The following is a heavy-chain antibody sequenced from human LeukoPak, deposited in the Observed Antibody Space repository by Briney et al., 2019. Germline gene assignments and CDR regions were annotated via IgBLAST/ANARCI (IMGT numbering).Heavy chain of an antibody. CDR2: INHSGST. D-gene: IGHD3-9*01. Sequence: SETLSLTCAVYGGSFSGYYWNWIRQPPGKRLEWIGEINHSGSTNYNPSLKSRVTISVDTSKNQFSLKLSSVTAADTAVYYCASQYYDILTGYYSFNYWGQGTLVTVSS. V-gene: IGHV4-34*01. CDR1: GGSFSGYY. J-gene: IGHJ4*02. CDR3: ASQYYDILTGYYSFNY.